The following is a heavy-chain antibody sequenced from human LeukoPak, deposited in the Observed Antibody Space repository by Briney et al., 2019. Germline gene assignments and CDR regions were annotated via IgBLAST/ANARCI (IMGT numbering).Heavy chain of an antibody. J-gene: IGHJ4*02. CDR1: GYTFTTSW. D-gene: IGHD5-24*01. CDR3: AIINHPDGRVY. CDR2: IYAGNSDA. V-gene: IGHV5-51*01. Sequence: GESLKIPCHGFGYTFTTSWIGWVRQLPGKGLEWMAIIYAGNSDAKYSPSFQGQVSISTDRSISTAYLHWSSLKASDTAKYYCAIINHPDGRVYWGQGTLVTVSS.